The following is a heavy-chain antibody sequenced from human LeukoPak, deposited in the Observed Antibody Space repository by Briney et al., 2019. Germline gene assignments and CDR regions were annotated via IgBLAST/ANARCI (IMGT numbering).Heavy chain of an antibody. CDR2: IYHSGST. CDR3: ARQGYYDSSGYCNY. D-gene: IGHD3-22*01. Sequence: SETLSLTCAVSGYSISSGYYWGWIRQPPGKGLEWIGSIYHSGSTYYNPSLKSRVTISVDTSKNQFSLKLSSVAAADTAVYYCARQGYYDSSGYCNYWGQGTLVTVSS. CDR1: GYSISSGYY. J-gene: IGHJ4*02. V-gene: IGHV4-38-2*01.